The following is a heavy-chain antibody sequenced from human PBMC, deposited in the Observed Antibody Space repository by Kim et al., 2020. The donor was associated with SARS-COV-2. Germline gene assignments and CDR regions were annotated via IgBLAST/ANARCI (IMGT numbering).Heavy chain of an antibody. V-gene: IGHV1-2*02. D-gene: IGHD6-19*01. CDR1: GYTFTGYY. J-gene: IGHJ4*02. CDR2: INPNSGGT. Sequence: ASVKVSCKASGYTFTGYYMHWVRQAPGQGLEWMGWINPNSGGTNYAQKFQGRVTMTRDTSISTAYMELSRLRSDDTAVYYCARDRSEDSSGWSGWGQGTLVTVSS. CDR3: ARDRSEDSSGWSG.